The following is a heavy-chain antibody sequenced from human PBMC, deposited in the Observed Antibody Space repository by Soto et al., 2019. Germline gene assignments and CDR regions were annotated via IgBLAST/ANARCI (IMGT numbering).Heavy chain of an antibody. CDR3: ARSAGDFSGPDRFDI. J-gene: IGHJ3*02. CDR2: ISDSGVT. V-gene: IGHV4-59*01. Sequence: QVQLQESGPRLVKSSETLSLVCSVSGDSIIRSFWGWIRQSPGKGLQYIGYISDSGVTDYDPSLKSRFIISVDTSKNQFSLKLTSVTAADTAVYYCARSAGDFSGPDRFDIWGQGTIVTVSS. D-gene: IGHD3-10*01. CDR1: GDSIIRSF.